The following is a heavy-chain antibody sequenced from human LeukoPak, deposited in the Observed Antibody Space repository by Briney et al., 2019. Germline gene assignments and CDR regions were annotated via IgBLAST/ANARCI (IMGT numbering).Heavy chain of an antibody. V-gene: IGHV3-33*01. CDR1: GFTFSSYG. D-gene: IGHD3-10*01. Sequence: GGSLRLSCAASGFTFSSYGMHWVRQAPGKGLEWVAVIWYDGSNKYYADSVKGRFTISRDNSKSTLYLQMNSLRAEDTAVYYCARDFTVRGVIIGAFDIWGQGTMVTVSS. CDR2: IWYDGSNK. J-gene: IGHJ3*02. CDR3: ARDFTVRGVIIGAFDI.